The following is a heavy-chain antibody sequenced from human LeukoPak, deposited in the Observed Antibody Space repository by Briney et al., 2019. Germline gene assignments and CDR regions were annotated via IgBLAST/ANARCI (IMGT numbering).Heavy chain of an antibody. V-gene: IGHV4-61*02. J-gene: IGHJ1*01. CDR3: ARDPPGGIGEYFQH. CDR2: IYTSGST. Sequence: SETLSLTYTVSGGSISSGSYYWSWIRQPAGKGLEWIGRIYTSGSTNYSPSFKSRATMSIDRSQNHFSLRLTSVTAADTAVYYCARDPPGGIGEYFQHWGQGTLVTVSS. D-gene: IGHD2-15*01. CDR1: GGSISSGSYY.